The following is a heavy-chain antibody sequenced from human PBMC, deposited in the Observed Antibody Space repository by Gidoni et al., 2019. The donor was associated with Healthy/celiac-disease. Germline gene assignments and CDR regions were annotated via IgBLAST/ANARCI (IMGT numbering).Heavy chain of an antibody. CDR3: ARDLLPAAISGLGDWFDP. D-gene: IGHD2-2*01. J-gene: IGHJ5*02. CDR1: GFTFDDYG. Sequence: EVQLVESGGGVVRPGGSLRLSCAASGFTFDDYGLSWVRQAPGKGLEWVSGINWNGGSTGYADSVKGRFTISRDNAKNSLYLQMNSLRAEDTALYHCARDLLPAAISGLGDWFDPWGQGTLVTVSS. V-gene: IGHV3-20*01. CDR2: INWNGGST.